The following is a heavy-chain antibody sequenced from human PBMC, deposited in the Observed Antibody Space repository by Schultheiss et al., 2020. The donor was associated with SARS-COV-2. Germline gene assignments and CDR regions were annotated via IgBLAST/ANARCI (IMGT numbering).Heavy chain of an antibody. D-gene: IGHD3-22*01. CDR2: IYYSGST. V-gene: IGHV4-39*01. Sequence: SQTLSLTCAVSGGSNSSYYWGWIRQPPGKGLEWIGSIYYSGSTYYNPSLKSRVTISVDASKNQFSLKLSSVTAADTAVYYCARHRVPMIVDYWGQGTLVTVS. CDR3: ARHRVPMIVDY. J-gene: IGHJ4*02. CDR1: GGSNSSYY.